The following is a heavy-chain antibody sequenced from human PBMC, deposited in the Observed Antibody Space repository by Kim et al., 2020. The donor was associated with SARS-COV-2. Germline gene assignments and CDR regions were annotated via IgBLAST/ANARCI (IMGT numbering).Heavy chain of an antibody. CDR3: AKDLDWDYYDSRAKGDAFDI. Sequence: VGSLRLSCAASGFTFSSYAMSWVRQAPGKGLEWVSAISGSGGSTYYADSVKGRFTISRDNSKNTLYLQMNSLRAEDTAVYYCAKDLDWDYYDSRAKGDAFDIWGQGTMVTVSS. J-gene: IGHJ3*02. CDR2: ISGSGGST. D-gene: IGHD3-22*01. CDR1: GFTFSSYA. V-gene: IGHV3-23*01.